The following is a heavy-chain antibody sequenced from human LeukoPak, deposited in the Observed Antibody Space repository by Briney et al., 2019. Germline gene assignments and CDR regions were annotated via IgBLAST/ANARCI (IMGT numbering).Heavy chain of an antibody. CDR1: GFTFSTYA. CDR3: ARDRDYAFDY. V-gene: IGHV3-21*01. Sequence: GGSLRLSCAASGFTFSTYAMNWVRQAPGKGLEWVSAICGSGTSIYYAGSVKGRFIISRDNAKNSLYLQMNSLRVEDTAIYYCARDRDYAFDYWGQGTLVTVSS. D-gene: IGHD4-17*01. CDR2: ICGSGTSI. J-gene: IGHJ4*02.